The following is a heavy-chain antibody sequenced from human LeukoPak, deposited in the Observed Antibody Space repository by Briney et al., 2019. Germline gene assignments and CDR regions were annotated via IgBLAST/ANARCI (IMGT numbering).Heavy chain of an antibody. CDR1: GFTFSSYS. CDR3: ARDTSATVAIDY. D-gene: IGHD4-23*01. V-gene: IGHV3-21*01. CDR2: ISSSSSYI. Sequence: GGSLRLSCAASGFTFSSYSKNWVRQAPGKGLEWVSSISSSSSYIYYADSVKGRFTISRDNAKNSLYLQMNSLRAEDTAVYYCARDTSATVAIDYWGQGTLVTVSS. J-gene: IGHJ4*02.